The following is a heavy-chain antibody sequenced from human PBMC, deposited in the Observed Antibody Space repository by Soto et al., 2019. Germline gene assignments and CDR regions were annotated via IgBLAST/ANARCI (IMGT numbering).Heavy chain of an antibody. CDR2: IKYSGTT. V-gene: IGHV4-39*01. J-gene: IGHJ3*02. D-gene: IGHD1-26*01. CDR1: GSAISSRRSP. CDR3: ARHGITGSYYDAFDI. Sequence: PSENLSFTWTRSGSAISSRRSPWDWISQPPGKGLEWIASIKYSGTTFYNPSLKSRVTLSVDTSKNQFALKLSSVTAAETAVYYCARHGITGSYYDAFDIWGQGTMVT.